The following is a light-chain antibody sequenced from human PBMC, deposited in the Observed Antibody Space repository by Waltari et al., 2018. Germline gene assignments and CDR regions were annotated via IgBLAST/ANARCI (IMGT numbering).Light chain of an antibody. V-gene: IGKV3-15*01. Sequence: EIVMTQSPATLSVSRGETATLSCRASQIVSSNVAWYQKKPGQAPRLLIYDASNRATSIPARFRGSGSGTEFTLTISSLQSDDFAVYYCQQYNRWPPITFGQGTRLEIK. CDR2: DAS. CDR3: QQYNRWPPIT. CDR1: QIVSSN. J-gene: IGKJ5*01.